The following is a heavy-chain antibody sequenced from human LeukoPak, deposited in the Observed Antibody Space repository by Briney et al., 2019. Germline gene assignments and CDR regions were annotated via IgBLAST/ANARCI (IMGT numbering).Heavy chain of an antibody. V-gene: IGHV4-59*08. CDR3: ARGAYSGSYYEYFQH. Sequence: SETLSLTCTVSGGSLNSYYWSWVRQPPGKGLEWSGDIYYSGSTNYNPSLKSRVTISVDTSKNQFSLKLSTVTAADTAVYYCARGAYSGSYYEYFQHWGQGTLVTVSS. CDR1: GGSLNSYY. D-gene: IGHD1-26*01. J-gene: IGHJ1*01. CDR2: IYYSGST.